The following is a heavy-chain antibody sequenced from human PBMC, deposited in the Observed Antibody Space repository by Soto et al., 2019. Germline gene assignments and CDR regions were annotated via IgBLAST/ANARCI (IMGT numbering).Heavy chain of an antibody. CDR3: ARGYGASFDY. CDR2: IYYSGST. D-gene: IGHD4-17*01. V-gene: IGHV4-59*01. J-gene: IGHJ4*02. CDR1: GGSISSYY. Sequence: QVQLQESGPGLVKPSETLSLTCTVSGGSISSYYWSWIRQPPGKGLEWIGYIYYSGSTNYNPSLXSXVXIXXDTSKNQFSLKLSSVTAADTAVYYCARGYGASFDYWGQGTLVTVSS.